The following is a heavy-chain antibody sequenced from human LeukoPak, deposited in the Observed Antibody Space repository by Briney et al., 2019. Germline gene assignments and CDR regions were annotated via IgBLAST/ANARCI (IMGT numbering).Heavy chain of an antibody. J-gene: IGHJ4*02. CDR2: IKSKTDGGTT. CDR3: TRYYHSSGYYYFDY. V-gene: IGHV3-15*07. D-gene: IGHD3-22*01. Sequence: SGGSLRLSCAASGFTFNNAWMNWVRQAPGKGLEWVGRIKSKTDGGTTDYAAPVKGRFTISRDDSKNTLFLQVNSLKTEDTAVYYCTRYYHSSGYYYFDYWGQGTLVTVSS. CDR1: GFTFNNAW.